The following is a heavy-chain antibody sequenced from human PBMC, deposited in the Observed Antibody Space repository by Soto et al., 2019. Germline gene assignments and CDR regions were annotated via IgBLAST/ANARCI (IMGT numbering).Heavy chain of an antibody. D-gene: IGHD3-16*01. CDR3: ARVMSPRTLCN. J-gene: IGHJ4*02. Sequence: PSETLSLTCTVSGGSISSGGYYWSWIRQHPGKGLEWIGYIYYSGSTYYNPSLKSRVTISVDTSKNQFSLKLSSVTAADTAVYYCARVMSPRTLCNWGQGTLVTVSS. V-gene: IGHV4-31*03. CDR2: IYYSGST. CDR1: GGSISSGGYY.